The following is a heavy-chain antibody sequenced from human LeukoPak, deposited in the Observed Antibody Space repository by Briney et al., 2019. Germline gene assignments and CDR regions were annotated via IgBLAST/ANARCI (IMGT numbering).Heavy chain of an antibody. CDR3: ARDPYSSSWYRFGFDY. CDR2: ISYDGSNK. Sequence: GGSLRLSCAASGFTFSSYAMHWVRQAPGKGLEWVAVISYDGSNKYYADSVKGRFTISRDNSKNTLYLQMNSLRAEDTAAYYCARDPYSSSWYRFGFDYWGQGTLVTVSS. D-gene: IGHD6-13*01. CDR1: GFTFSSYA. V-gene: IGHV3-30*04. J-gene: IGHJ4*02.